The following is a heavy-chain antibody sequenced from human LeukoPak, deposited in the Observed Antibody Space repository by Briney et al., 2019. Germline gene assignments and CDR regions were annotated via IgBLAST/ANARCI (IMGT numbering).Heavy chain of an antibody. D-gene: IGHD3-3*01. CDR2: IYYSGST. CDR1: GGSLSSYY. CDR3: ARGRGITIFGVVNDY. Sequence: SETLSLTCTVSGGSLSSYYWSWIRQPPGKGLEWIGYIYYSGSTNYNPSLKSRVTISVDTSKNQFSLKLSSVTAADTAVYYCARGRGITIFGVVNDYWGQGTLVTVSS. V-gene: IGHV4-59*12. J-gene: IGHJ4*02.